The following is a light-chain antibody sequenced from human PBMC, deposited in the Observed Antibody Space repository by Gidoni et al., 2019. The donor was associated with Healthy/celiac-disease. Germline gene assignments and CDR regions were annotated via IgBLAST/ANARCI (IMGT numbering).Light chain of an antibody. CDR3: QQRSNWPMYT. CDR1: QSVSSY. CDR2: DAS. Sequence: ELVLTQSPATLSLSPGERATLSCRASQSVSSYLAWYQQKPGQAPRLLIYDASNRATGIPAGLSGSGSGTDLTLTISSLEHEDFAVYYCQQRSNWPMYTFGQGTKLEIK. V-gene: IGKV3-11*01. J-gene: IGKJ2*01.